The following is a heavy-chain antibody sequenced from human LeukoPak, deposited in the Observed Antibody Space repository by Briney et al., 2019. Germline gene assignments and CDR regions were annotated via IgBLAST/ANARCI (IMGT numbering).Heavy chain of an antibody. CDR1: GFTFSSYA. Sequence: PGGSLRLSCAASGFTFSSYAMSWVRQAPGKGLEWVSAISGSGGSTYYADSVKGRFTISRDNSKNTLYLQMNSLRAEDTAVYYCAIPLYYYDSSGYPSSWGQGTLVTVSS. CDR2: ISGSGGST. J-gene: IGHJ5*02. D-gene: IGHD3-22*01. CDR3: AIPLYYYDSSGYPSS. V-gene: IGHV3-23*01.